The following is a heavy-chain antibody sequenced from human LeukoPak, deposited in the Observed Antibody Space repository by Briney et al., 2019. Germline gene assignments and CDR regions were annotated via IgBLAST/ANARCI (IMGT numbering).Heavy chain of an antibody. Sequence: PGGSLRLSCAASGFTVSSNYMSWVCQAPGKGLEWVSVIYSGGSTYYADSVKGRFTISRDNSKNTLYLQMNSLRAEDTAVYYCARASTYYYDSSGDYYFDYWGQGTLVTVSS. CDR1: GFTVSSNY. CDR2: IYSGGST. D-gene: IGHD3-22*01. CDR3: ARASTYYYDSSGDYYFDY. V-gene: IGHV3-66*01. J-gene: IGHJ4*02.